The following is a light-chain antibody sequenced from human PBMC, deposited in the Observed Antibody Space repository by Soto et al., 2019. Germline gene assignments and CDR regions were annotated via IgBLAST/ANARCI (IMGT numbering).Light chain of an antibody. CDR2: EVS. J-gene: IGLJ2*01. Sequence: QSVLTQPASLSGSPGQSLTISCTGTTSDIGGYNYVSWYQHHPGKAPRLVIYEVSNRPSGVSNRFSGSKSGNTASLSISGLQAEDEADYYCSSYIFSNNLLVFGGGTKLTVL. CDR3: SSYIFSNNLLV. V-gene: IGLV2-14*01. CDR1: TSDIGGYNY.